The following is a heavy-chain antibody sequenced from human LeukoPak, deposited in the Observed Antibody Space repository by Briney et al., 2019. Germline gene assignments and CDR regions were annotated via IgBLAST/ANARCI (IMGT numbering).Heavy chain of an antibody. CDR3: ARDPRYIVGATYNWFDP. CDR1: RFTFSTYA. CDR2: ISDGGGRT. Sequence: GGSLRLSCAASRFTFSTYAMSWVRQAPGKGLEWVSAISDGGGRTYYADSVKGRFTISRDNSKNTLYLQMNSLRAEDTAVYYCARDPRYIVGATYNWFDPWGQGTLVTVSS. J-gene: IGHJ5*02. V-gene: IGHV3-23*01. D-gene: IGHD1-26*01.